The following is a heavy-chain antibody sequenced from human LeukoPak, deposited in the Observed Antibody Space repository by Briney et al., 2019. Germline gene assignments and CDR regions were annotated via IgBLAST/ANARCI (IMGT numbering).Heavy chain of an antibody. V-gene: IGHV3-21*01. J-gene: IGHJ4*02. CDR2: ISSSSSYI. CDR1: GFTFSSYS. D-gene: IGHD3-16*02. Sequence: PGGSLRLSCAASGFTFSSYSMNWVRQAPGKGLEWVSSISSSSSYIYYADSVKVRFTISRDNAKNSLYLQMNSLRAEDTAVYYCARGRTYDYVWGSYRWYSFDYWGQGTLVTVSS. CDR3: ARGRTYDYVWGSYRWYSFDY.